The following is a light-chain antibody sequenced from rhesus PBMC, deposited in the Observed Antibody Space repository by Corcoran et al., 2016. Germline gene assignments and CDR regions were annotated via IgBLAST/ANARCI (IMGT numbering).Light chain of an antibody. CDR1: QGISSY. CDR2: DAS. J-gene: IGKJ3*01. Sequence: DIQMTQSPSSLSASVGDTVTITCRASQGISSYLNWFQQKQGKAPKLLIYDASSLESGVPSRFSGNGSGTDFTLTISSLQPEDFAAYYCLQHHSYPFTFGPGTKLDIK. V-gene: IGKV1-28*03. CDR3: LQHHSYPFT.